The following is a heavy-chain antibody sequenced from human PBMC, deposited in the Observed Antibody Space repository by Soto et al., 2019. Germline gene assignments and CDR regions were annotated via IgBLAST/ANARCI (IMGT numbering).Heavy chain of an antibody. CDR3: WRHDKTALPPLDS. CDR2: TIPAFGTA. J-gene: IGHJ4*02. V-gene: IGHV1-69*06. D-gene: IGHD1-1*01. Sequence: QVHLVQSGAEVKSPGSAVKVSCQVSGAGDTFSNYGLNWMRQAPGQGLEWMGGTIPAFGTANYAEKFQGRVTITADTSTTTAYMELSSLRSDDTPVYYCWRHDKTALPPLDSWGQGTLVSVSS. CDR1: GAGDTFSNYG.